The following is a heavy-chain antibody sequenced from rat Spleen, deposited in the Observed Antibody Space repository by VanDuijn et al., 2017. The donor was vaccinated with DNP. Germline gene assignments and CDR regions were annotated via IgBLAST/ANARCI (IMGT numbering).Heavy chain of an antibody. D-gene: IGHD1-12*01. CDR1: GFTFSAYY. V-gene: IGHV5-27*01. J-gene: IGHJ2*01. CDR2: IGSPAYAP. CDR3: ATSYAHVFDY. Sequence: EVQLVESGGDLVQPGRSLKLSCAASGFTFSAYYMAWVRQAPAKGLEWVAYIGSPAYAPYYTDSVKGRFTISRDNAKNTLYLQMNSLRSEDTATYYCATSYAHVFDYWGQGVMVTVSS.